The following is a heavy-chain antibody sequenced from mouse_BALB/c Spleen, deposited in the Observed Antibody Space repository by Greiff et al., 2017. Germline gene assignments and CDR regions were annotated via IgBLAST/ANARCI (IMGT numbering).Heavy chain of an antibody. J-gene: IGHJ3*01. Sequence: EVKPMESGGGLVKPGGSLKLSCAASGFTFSSYAMSWVRQTPEKRLEWVASISSGGSTYYPDSVKGRFTISRDNARNILYLQMSSLRSEDTAMYYCARGRYYRYDEGTWFAYWGQGTLVTVSA. CDR3: ARGRYYRYDEGTWFAY. CDR2: ISSGGST. D-gene: IGHD2-14*01. V-gene: IGHV5-6-5*01. CDR1: GFTFSSYA.